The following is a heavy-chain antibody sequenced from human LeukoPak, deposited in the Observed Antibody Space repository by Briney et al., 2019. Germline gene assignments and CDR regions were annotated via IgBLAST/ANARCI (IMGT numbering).Heavy chain of an antibody. CDR1: GFTFSSYW. J-gene: IGHJ3*02. CDR3: ASSYFDSSTHAYDI. V-gene: IGHV3-7*01. Sequence: GGSLRLSCAASGFTFSSYWMDWVRQAPGKGLEWVANIKQDGSEVYYVDSVKGRFTISRDNTKNSLFLQMSSLRAEDTAVYFCASSYFDSSTHAYDIWGQGTMVTVSS. D-gene: IGHD3-22*01. CDR2: IKQDGSEV.